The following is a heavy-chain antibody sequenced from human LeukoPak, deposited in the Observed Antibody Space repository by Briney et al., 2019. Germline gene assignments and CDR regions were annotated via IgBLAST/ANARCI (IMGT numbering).Heavy chain of an antibody. CDR2: ISPDGNDK. J-gene: IGHJ3*01. V-gene: IGHV3-30*01. D-gene: IGHD1-26*01. CDR3: AREGEGAFDV. Sequence: GGSLRLSCAASGFIFSTYAMHWVRQAPGKGLEWVAFISPDGNDKRYADSVKDRLTISRDSSENTLYLQINRLGAEDAVVYYCAREGEGAFDVWGQGTMVTVSS. CDR1: GFIFSTYA.